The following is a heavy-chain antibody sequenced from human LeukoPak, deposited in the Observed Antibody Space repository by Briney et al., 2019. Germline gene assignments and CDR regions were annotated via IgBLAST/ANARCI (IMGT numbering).Heavy chain of an antibody. D-gene: IGHD3-3*01. V-gene: IGHV4-59*01. CDR1: GGSISSYY. J-gene: IGHJ4*02. Sequence: SETLSLTCTVSGGSISSYYWTWIRQSPGTGLEWIGYIHDSVNTDYNPSLKSRVTISVDTSNKQFSLKLNSVTAADKAVYYCARGRITIFGVVTPHFDYWGQGTLVTVSS. CDR3: ARGRITIFGVVTPHFDY. CDR2: IHDSVNT.